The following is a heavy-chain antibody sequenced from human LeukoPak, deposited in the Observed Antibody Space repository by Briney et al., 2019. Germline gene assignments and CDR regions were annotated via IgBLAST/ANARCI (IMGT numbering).Heavy chain of an antibody. CDR3: ARFSGSSLGKNWFDP. CDR2: IYPDDSRT. V-gene: IGHV5-51*01. D-gene: IGHD3-10*01. CDR1: GYSFTNYW. J-gene: IGHJ5*02. Sequence: GESLKISCKGSGYSFTNYWIGWVRQTPGKGLDWMGIIYPDDSRTIYSPSFQGHVTISADKSVSTAYLQWSSLKASDSAIYYCARFSGSSLGKNWFDPWGQGTLVTVSS.